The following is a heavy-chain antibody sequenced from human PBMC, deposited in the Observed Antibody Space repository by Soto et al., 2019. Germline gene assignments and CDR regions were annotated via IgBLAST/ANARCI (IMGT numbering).Heavy chain of an antibody. CDR2: IYSDGRT. D-gene: IGHD6-13*01. Sequence: DVQLVETGGGLIQPGGSLRLSCVASGFIVSSSYMSWVRQAPGKGLEWVSVIYSDGRTYYADSVKGRFTISRDNSKNTLYLQMNSLSAEDSAVYYCARCSGWYGQCYFDCWGQGTLVNVSS. V-gene: IGHV3-53*02. CDR3: ARCSGWYGQCYFDC. CDR1: GFIVSSSY. J-gene: IGHJ4*02.